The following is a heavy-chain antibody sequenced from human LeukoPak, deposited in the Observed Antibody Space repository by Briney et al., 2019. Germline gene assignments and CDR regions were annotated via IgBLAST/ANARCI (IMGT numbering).Heavy chain of an antibody. Sequence: SETLSLTCTVSGGSISSSSYYWGWIRQPPGKGLEWIGRIYYSGSTYYNPSLKSRVTISVDTSKNQFSLKLSSGTAADTAVYYCASTYCSSTSCYRRVVWFDPWGQGTLVTVSS. CDR3: ASTYCSSTSCYRRVVWFDP. V-gene: IGHV4-39*01. CDR1: GGSISSSSYY. CDR2: IYYSGST. J-gene: IGHJ5*02. D-gene: IGHD2-2*01.